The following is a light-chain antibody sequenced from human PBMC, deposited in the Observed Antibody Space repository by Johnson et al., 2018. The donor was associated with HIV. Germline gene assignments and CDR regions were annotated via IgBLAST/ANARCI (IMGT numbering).Light chain of an antibody. J-gene: IGLJ1*01. Sequence: QSVLTQPPSVSAAPGQKVTISCSGSSSNIGNNYVSWYQQLTGTAPKLLIYENNKRPSGIPDRFSGSKSGTSATLGITGLQTGAEADYYCGTWDTSLSAGYVFGTGTKVTGL. V-gene: IGLV1-51*02. CDR2: ENN. CDR1: SSNIGNNY. CDR3: GTWDTSLSAGYV.